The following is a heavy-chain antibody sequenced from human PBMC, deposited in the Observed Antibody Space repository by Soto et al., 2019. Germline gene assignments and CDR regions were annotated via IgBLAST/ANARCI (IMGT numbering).Heavy chain of an antibody. Sequence: QVQLQESGPGLVKPSQTLSLTCTVSGGSISSGDYYWSWIRQPPGKGLEWIGYIYYSGSTYYNPSLKSRVTISVATSKNQFSLKLSSVTAADTAVYYCASSEGGYSYGDGADFDYWGQGTLVTVSS. D-gene: IGHD5-18*01. CDR1: GGSISSGDYY. J-gene: IGHJ4*02. CDR2: IYYSGST. V-gene: IGHV4-30-4*01. CDR3: ASSEGGYSYGDGADFDY.